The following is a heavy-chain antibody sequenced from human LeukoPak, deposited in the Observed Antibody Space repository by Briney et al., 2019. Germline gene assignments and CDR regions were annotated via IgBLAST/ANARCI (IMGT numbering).Heavy chain of an antibody. J-gene: IGHJ4*02. V-gene: IGHV4-34*01. D-gene: IGHD3-22*01. CDR1: GGSFSSYY. CDR3: ARLIYYDSSGYLDY. CDR2: INYSGGT. Sequence: SETLSLTCAVYGGSFSSYYWSWIRQPPGKGLEWIGKINYSGGTNYTPSLKSRVTISVDMSKNQFSLKLSSVTAADTAVYHCARLIYYDSSGYLDYWGQGSLVTVSS.